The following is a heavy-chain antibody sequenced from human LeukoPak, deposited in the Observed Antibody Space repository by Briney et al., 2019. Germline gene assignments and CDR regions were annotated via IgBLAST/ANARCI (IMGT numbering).Heavy chain of an antibody. J-gene: IGHJ6*03. Sequence: PGGTLRLSCAASGFTFNSYGMSWVRQAPGKGLEWVSGISGSGGSTYYADSVKGRFTISRDNSKNTLYLQMGSLRAEDMAVYYCARVNYYGSGSYRGADYYYYMDVWGKGTTVSVSS. D-gene: IGHD3-10*01. CDR1: GFTFNSYG. CDR3: ARVNYYGSGSYRGADYYYYMDV. CDR2: ISGSGGST. V-gene: IGHV3-23*01.